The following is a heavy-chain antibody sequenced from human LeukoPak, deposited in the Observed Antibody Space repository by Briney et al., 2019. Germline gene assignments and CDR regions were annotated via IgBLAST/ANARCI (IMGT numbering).Heavy chain of an antibody. J-gene: IGHJ4*02. CDR2: ISTSSSYI. D-gene: IGHD1-26*01. CDR3: AKQGMNSGSYDY. V-gene: IGHV3-21*04. Sequence: GGSLRLSCAASGFTFSGYSMNWVRQAPGKGLEWVSSISTSSSYIYYADSVKGRFTISRDNAKNSLYLQMNSLRAEDTAVYYCAKQGMNSGSYDYWGQGTLVTVSS. CDR1: GFTFSGYS.